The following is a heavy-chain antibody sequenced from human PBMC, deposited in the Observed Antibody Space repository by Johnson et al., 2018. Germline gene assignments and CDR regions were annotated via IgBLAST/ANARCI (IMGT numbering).Heavy chain of an antibody. D-gene: IGHD6-19*01. V-gene: IGHV3-30*04. Sequence: QVQLVESGGGVVQPGRSLRLSCAASGFTFSSYAMHWVRQAPGKGLEWVAVISYDGSKKYYADSVKGRFTIHRDNSKKTRYLQMNSLRAEETALYYFAKDQGAGVAGTLDAFDIWGQGTMVTVSS. CDR2: ISYDGSKK. CDR1: GFTFSSYA. J-gene: IGHJ3*02. CDR3: AKDQGAGVAGTLDAFDI.